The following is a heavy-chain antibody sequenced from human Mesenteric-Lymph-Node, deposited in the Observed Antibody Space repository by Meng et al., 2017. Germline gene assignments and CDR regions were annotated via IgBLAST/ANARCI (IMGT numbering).Heavy chain of an antibody. J-gene: IGHJ4*02. CDR2: ISGSGGST. CDR1: GFTFSSYA. Sequence: GGSLRLSCAASGFTFSSYAMSWVRQAPGKGLEWVSAISGSGGSTYYADSVKGRFTISRDNSKNTLYLQMNGLRAEDTAVYYCAKEGNYYDILTGIDYWGQGTLVTVSS. D-gene: IGHD3-9*01. V-gene: IGHV3-23*01. CDR3: AKEGNYYDILTGIDY.